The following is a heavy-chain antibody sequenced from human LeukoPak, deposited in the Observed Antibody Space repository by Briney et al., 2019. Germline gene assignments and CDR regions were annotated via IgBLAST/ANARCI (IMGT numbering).Heavy chain of an antibody. CDR3: ARGSIYSYGHPFDY. V-gene: IGHV4-34*01. CDR2: INHSGST. CDR1: GGSFSGHY. D-gene: IGHD5-18*01. J-gene: IGHJ4*02. Sequence: SETLSLTCAVYGGSFSGHYWSWIRQPPGKGLEWIGEINHSGSTNYNPSLKSRVTISVDTSKNQFSLKLSSVTAADTAVYYCARGSIYSYGHPFDYWGQGTLVTVSS.